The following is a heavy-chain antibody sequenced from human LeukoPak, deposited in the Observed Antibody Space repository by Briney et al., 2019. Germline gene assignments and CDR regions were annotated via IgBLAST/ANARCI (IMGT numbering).Heavy chain of an antibody. D-gene: IGHD6-19*01. J-gene: IGHJ4*02. CDR1: GFTFSDYY. CDR2: ISSSGSTI. V-gene: IGHV3-11*04. Sequence: GGSLRLSCAASGFTFSDYYMSWIRQAPGKGLEWVSYISSSGSTIYYADSVKGRFTISRDNAKNSLYLQMNSLRAEDTAVYYCARVKQWLVQDYFDYWGQGTLVTVSS. CDR3: ARVKQWLVQDYFDY.